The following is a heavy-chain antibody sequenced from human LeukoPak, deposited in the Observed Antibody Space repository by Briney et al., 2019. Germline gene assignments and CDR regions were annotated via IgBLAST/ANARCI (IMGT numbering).Heavy chain of an antibody. D-gene: IGHD3-22*01. V-gene: IGHV3-48*03. CDR1: GFTFSDYE. J-gene: IGHJ5*02. Sequence: PGGSLRLSCAASGFTFSDYEMNWVRQAPGKGLEWISSIGRSGSPVYNTDSLKGRFSISRDNAKNTLNLQMNSLRAEDTAVYYCARDLGQYYDTSDNWFDPWGQGTLVTVSS. CDR3: ARDLGQYYDTSDNWFDP. CDR2: IGRSGSPV.